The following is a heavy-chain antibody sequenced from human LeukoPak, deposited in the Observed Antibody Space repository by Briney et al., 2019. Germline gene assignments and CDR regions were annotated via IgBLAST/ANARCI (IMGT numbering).Heavy chain of an antibody. J-gene: IGHJ4*02. D-gene: IGHD6-19*01. CDR3: ATYSSGWSLGGY. CDR1: GFTFSSYA. Sequence: GGSLRLSCAASGFTFSSYAMSWVRQAPGKGLEWVSGISASGSSTYYADSVKGRFTISRDTSQSTLYLQMNSLRAEDTAVYYCATYSSGWSLGGYWGQGTLVTVSS. CDR2: ISASGSST. V-gene: IGHV3-23*01.